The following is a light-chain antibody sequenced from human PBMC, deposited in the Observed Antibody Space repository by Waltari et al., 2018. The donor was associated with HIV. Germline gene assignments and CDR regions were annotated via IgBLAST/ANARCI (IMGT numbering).Light chain of an antibody. V-gene: IGKV1-39*01. CDR2: AAS. J-gene: IGKJ2*01. CDR3: QQSYSTPYT. CDR1: QSINTY. Sequence: DIQMTQSPSSLSASLGDRVTITCRASQSINTYLSWYQQRPGKTPKLLIYAASILQSGVPSRFSGGGSGTDFTLTISSLQPEDFATYYCQQSYSTPYTFGQGTRLDI.